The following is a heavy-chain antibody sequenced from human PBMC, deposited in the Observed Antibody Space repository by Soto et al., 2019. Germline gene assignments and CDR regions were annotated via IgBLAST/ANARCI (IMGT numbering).Heavy chain of an antibody. V-gene: IGHV4-59*08. CDR2: IYYTGST. J-gene: IGHJ4*02. Sequence: QVQLQESGPGLVKPSETLSLTCTVSGGSISDYYWSWIRQPPGKGLEWVGDIYYTGSTTYNPSLTRRLTLSVDTSKNQFSLKLHSVSAADTAVYYCARLGRWLQALDSWGQGTLVTVSS. CDR1: GGSISDYY. D-gene: IGHD5-12*01. CDR3: ARLGRWLQALDS.